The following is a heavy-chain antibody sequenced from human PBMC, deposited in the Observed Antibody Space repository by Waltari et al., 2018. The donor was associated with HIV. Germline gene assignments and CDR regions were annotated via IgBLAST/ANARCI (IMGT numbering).Heavy chain of an antibody. D-gene: IGHD3-10*01. Sequence: QVHLQESGPGLVKPSQTLSLTCTVSGGSVNSAGFFWSWASHRPGKGLEWLGYISHSGNAHYNPSFRSRATISLDTSMNQFSLNLNFVTAADTALYYCVIQYNYIFDSWGQGTLVTVSS. CDR3: VIQYNYIFDS. J-gene: IGHJ4*02. CDR2: ISHSGNA. V-gene: IGHV4-31*03. CDR1: GGSVNSAGFF.